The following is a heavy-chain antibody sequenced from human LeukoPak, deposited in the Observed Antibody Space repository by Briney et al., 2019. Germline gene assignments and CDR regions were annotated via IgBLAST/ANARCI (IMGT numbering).Heavy chain of an antibody. D-gene: IGHD5-18*01. CDR3: ARHLSGITGYTYGRGIDY. V-gene: IGHV3-30*04. Sequence: PGGSLRLSCAASGFTFSSYAMHWVRQAPGKGLEWVALISYDGSNKYYADSVKGRFTISRDNSKNTLYLQMNSLRTEDTAVYYCARHLSGITGYTYGRGIDYWGQGTLVTVSS. CDR1: GFTFSSYA. CDR2: ISYDGSNK. J-gene: IGHJ4*02.